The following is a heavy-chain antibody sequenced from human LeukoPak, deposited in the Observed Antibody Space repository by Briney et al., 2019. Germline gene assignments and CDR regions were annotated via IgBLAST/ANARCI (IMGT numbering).Heavy chain of an antibody. CDR3: TRDRGAYNLYDY. J-gene: IGHJ4*02. V-gene: IGHV3-49*03. D-gene: IGHD1-1*01. Sequence: GGSLRLSYTASGFTLGDYAMSWIRQAPGKGLEWVGFIRSKAYGETADYAASVKGRFTISRDDSKAIAYLQMNSLKTEDTAVYHCTRDRGAYNLYDYWGQGTLVTVSS. CDR1: GFTLGDYA. CDR2: IRSKAYGETA.